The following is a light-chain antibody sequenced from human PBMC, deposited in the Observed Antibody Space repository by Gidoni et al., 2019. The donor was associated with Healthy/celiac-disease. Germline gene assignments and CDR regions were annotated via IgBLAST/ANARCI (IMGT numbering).Light chain of an antibody. CDR1: QSVS. Sequence: EIVLTQSPATLSLSPGERATLSCRASQSVSRLLIYDASNRATGIPARFSGSGSGTDFTLTISSLEPEDFAVYYCQQRSNWPPITFGQGTRLEIK. CDR3: QQRSNWPPIT. J-gene: IGKJ5*01. V-gene: IGKV3-11*01. CDR2: DAS.